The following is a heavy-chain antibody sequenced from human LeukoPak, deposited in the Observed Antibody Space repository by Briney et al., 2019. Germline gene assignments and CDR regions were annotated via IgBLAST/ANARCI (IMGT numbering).Heavy chain of an antibody. CDR1: GGSISGYY. CDR2: IFYGGST. J-gene: IGHJ4*02. CDR3: ARRYFDWSTFDY. Sequence: SSETLSLTCTVSGGSISGYYWSWIRQPPGKGLECIGYIFYGGSTNYNPSLKSRVTISVDTSKTQFSLKLSSVTAADTAVYYCARRYFDWSTFDYWGQGTLVTVSS. D-gene: IGHD3-9*01. V-gene: IGHV4-59*08.